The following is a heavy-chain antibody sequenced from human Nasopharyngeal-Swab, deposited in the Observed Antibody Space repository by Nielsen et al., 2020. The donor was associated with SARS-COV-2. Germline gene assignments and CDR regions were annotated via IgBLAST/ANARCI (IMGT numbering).Heavy chain of an antibody. CDR2: IYYSGST. CDR1: GGSISSYY. CDR3: ARGGAEPFDPTEGLDY. V-gene: IGHV4-59*01. J-gene: IGHJ4*02. Sequence: SETLSLTCTVSGGSISSYYWSWIRQPPGKGLEWIGYIYYSGSTNYNPSLKSRVTISVDTSKNQFSLKLTSVTAADTAVYYCARGGAEPFDPTEGLDYWGQGTLVTVSS. D-gene: IGHD1-26*01.